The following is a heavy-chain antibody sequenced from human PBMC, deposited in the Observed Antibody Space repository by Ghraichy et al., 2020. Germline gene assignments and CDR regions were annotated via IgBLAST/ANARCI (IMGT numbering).Heavy chain of an antibody. J-gene: IGHJ4*02. CDR3: ARASLATRYWDY. Sequence: GGSLRLSCAASGFTFSDHYMDWVRQAPGKGLEWVGLIREKASSYTTEYAASVTGIFTISRDETKNSVYLQMNSLKTEDTAVYYCARASLATRYWDYWGQGSQVTVSS. CDR2: IREKASSYTT. V-gene: IGHV3-72*01. D-gene: IGHD1-26*01. CDR1: GFTFSDHY.